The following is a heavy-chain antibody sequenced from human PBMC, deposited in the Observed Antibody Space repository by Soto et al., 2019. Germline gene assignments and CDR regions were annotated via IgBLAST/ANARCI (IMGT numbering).Heavy chain of an antibody. CDR3: AKAKSLTYYYVIDAFDI. V-gene: IGHV3-23*01. D-gene: IGHD3-10*02. Sequence: GGSLRLSCAASGFTFSSYAMRWVRQAPGKGLEWVSAISGSGGSTYYADSVKGRFTISRDNSKNTLYLQMNSLRAEDTAVYYCAKAKSLTYYYVIDAFDIWGQGTMVTVSS. CDR1: GFTFSSYA. J-gene: IGHJ3*02. CDR2: ISGSGGST.